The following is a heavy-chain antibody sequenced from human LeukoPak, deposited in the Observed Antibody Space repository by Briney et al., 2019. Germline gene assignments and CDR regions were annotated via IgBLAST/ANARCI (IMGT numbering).Heavy chain of an antibody. CDR2: IKQDGSEK. Sequence: GGSLRLSCAASGFTFSSYWMSWVRQAPGKGLEWVANIKQDGSEKYYVDSVKGRFTISRDHAKNSLYLQMNSLRAEDTAVYYCARVYYDSSGYISNDALDIWGHGTMVTVSS. CDR1: GFTFSSYW. D-gene: IGHD3-22*01. V-gene: IGHV3-7*01. J-gene: IGHJ3*02. CDR3: ARVYYDSSGYISNDALDI.